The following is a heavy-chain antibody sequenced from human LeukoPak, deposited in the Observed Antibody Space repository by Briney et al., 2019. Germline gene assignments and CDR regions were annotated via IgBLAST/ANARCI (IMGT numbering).Heavy chain of an antibody. CDR3: ARGAKSYYYYHMDV. V-gene: IGHV1-2*02. J-gene: IGHJ6*03. CDR1: GYTFTGYY. CDR2: INPNSGGT. Sequence: ASVKVSCKASGYTFTGYYMRWVRQAPGQGLEWMGWINPNSGGTNYAQKFQGRVTMTRDTSISTAYMEVSRLTSDDTAVYYCARGAKSYYYYHMDVWGKGTTVTVSS.